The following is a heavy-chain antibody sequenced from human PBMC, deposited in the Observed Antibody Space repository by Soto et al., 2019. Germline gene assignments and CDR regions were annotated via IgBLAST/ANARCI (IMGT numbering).Heavy chain of an antibody. D-gene: IGHD3-3*01. Sequence: SETLSLTCTVSGGSISSGGYYWSWIRQHPGKGLEWIGYIYYSGSTYYNPSLKSRVTISVDTSKNQFSLKLSSVTAADTAVYYCAREGLRFLESGYHLDVWGKGTTVTVSS. V-gene: IGHV4-31*03. CDR1: GGSISSGGYY. CDR3: AREGLRFLESGYHLDV. CDR2: IYYSGST. J-gene: IGHJ6*03.